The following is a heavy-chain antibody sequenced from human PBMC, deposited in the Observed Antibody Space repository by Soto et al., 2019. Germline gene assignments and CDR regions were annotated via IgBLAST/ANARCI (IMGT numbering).Heavy chain of an antibody. J-gene: IGHJ4*02. D-gene: IGHD2-2*01. CDR2: ISWNSGSI. Sequence: SLRLSCAASGFTFDDYAIHWVRQAPGKGLEWVSGISWNSGSIGYADSVKGRFTISRDNAKNSLYLQMNSLRAEDTALYYCAKPVCNWGISTSCYDYYFDYWGQGTLVTVSS. CDR1: GFTFDDYA. CDR3: AKPVCNWGISTSCYDYYFDY. V-gene: IGHV3-9*01.